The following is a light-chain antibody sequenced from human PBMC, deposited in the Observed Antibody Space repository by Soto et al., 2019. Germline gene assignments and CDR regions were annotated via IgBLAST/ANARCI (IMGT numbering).Light chain of an antibody. V-gene: IGKV1-39*01. CDR3: QQSYSTPRT. CDR1: QSISSY. CDR2: AAS. Sequence: DIQMTQSPSSLSASVGDRVSITCRASQSISSYLNWYQQKPGKAHKLLIYAASSLQSGVPSRFSGSGSGTDFTLTISSLQPEEFATYYCQQSYSTPRTFGKGNKVDNK. J-gene: IGKJ1*01.